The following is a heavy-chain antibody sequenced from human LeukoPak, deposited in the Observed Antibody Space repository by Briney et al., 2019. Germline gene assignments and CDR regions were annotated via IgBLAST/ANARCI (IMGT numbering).Heavy chain of an antibody. CDR3: ARNYGGYSH. J-gene: IGHJ4*02. CDR1: GFPFSTCA. D-gene: IGHD4-23*01. Sequence: GGSLRLSCEASGFPFSTCAMSWVRQTPGKGLEWVSAISAGGGTTFHADSVKGRFTISRDNSKNTLYLQMNSLRAEDTALYYCARNYGGYSHWGQGTLVTVSS. CDR2: ISAGGGTT. V-gene: IGHV3-23*01.